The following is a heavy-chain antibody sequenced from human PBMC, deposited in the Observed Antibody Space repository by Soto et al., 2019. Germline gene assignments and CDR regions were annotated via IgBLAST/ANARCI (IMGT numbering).Heavy chain of an antibody. CDR2: IIPILGIA. CDR1: VYTFTSYY. CDR3: AGQGAGTFPVVY. V-gene: IGHV1-69*02. J-gene: IGHJ4*02. Sequence: SVKVSCKASVYTFTSYYIHWVRPAPGQGLEWMGRIIPILGIANYAQKFQGRVTITADKSTSTAYMELSSLRSEDTAVYYCAGQGAGTFPVVYWGQGTLVTVSS. D-gene: IGHD6-19*01.